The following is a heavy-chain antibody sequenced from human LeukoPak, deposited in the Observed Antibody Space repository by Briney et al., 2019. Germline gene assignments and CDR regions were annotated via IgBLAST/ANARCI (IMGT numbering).Heavy chain of an antibody. V-gene: IGHV3-7*01. CDR1: GFTFSDYW. Sequence: PGGSLRLSCTASGFTFSDYWMNWVRQPPGKGLERVATIKQDGTERYYVDSVKGRFTISRDSAKNSLYLQMDSLRAEDTAVYYCARGPSSGSYFPYWGQGTLVTVSS. D-gene: IGHD1-26*01. CDR2: IKQDGTER. J-gene: IGHJ4*02. CDR3: ARGPSSGSYFPY.